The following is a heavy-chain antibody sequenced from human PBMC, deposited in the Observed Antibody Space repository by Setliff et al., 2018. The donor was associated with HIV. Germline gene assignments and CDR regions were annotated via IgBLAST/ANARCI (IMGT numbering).Heavy chain of an antibody. J-gene: IGHJ6*03. CDR1: GGSISSYY. D-gene: IGHD2-8*02. CDR3: ARVSKTYWYSIPRDYYHHMDV. CDR2: LYTSGST. V-gene: IGHV4-4*07. Sequence: SETLSLTCTVSGGSISSYYWSWIRQPAGKGLEWIGRLYTSGSTNYNPSLKSRVTMSVDTSKNQFSLKLSSVSAADTAVYYCARVSKTYWYSIPRDYYHHMDVWGKGTTVTVSS.